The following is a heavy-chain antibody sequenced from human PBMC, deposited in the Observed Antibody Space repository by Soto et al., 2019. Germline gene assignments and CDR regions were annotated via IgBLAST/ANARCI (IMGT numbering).Heavy chain of an antibody. Sequence: QITLKESGPTLVIPTQTLTLTCTFSGFSLSTNGVGVGWIRQPPGKALEWLALIYWDDDHRHSQSLKTRLTITNDTSKNQVVMTITNFDPADTPTYYCAREMYYSTYFDSWGQGTLVTVSS. J-gene: IGHJ4*02. CDR3: AREMYYSTYFDS. CDR2: IYWDDDH. V-gene: IGHV2-5*02. D-gene: IGHD3-10*01. CDR1: GFSLSTNGVG.